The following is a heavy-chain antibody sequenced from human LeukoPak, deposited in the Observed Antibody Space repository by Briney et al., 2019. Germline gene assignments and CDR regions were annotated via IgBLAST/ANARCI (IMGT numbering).Heavy chain of an antibody. Sequence: GASVKVSCKASGGTFSSYAISWVRQAPGQGLEWMGRIIPILGIANHAQKFQGRVTITADKSTSTAYMEPSSLRSEDTAVYYCAREGFNVLLWFGELGVGMDVWGQGTTVTVSS. V-gene: IGHV1-69*04. CDR2: IIPILGIA. CDR3: AREGFNVLLWFGELGVGMDV. D-gene: IGHD3-10*01. CDR1: GGTFSSYA. J-gene: IGHJ6*02.